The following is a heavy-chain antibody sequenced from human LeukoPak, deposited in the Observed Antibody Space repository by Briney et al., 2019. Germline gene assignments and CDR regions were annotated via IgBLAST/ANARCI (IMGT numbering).Heavy chain of an antibody. CDR1: GFTFSSYW. CDR3: ARMRDGYMGRYYFDY. CDR2: RKEDGSDK. J-gene: IGHJ4*02. Sequence: PGGSLRLSCAASGFTFSSYWMSWDRQAPATGMDWVANRKEDGSDKKYVDSVKGRFTTSRDNAKNSLYLQKNSLRAEDTAVYYCARMRDGYMGRYYFDYWGQGTLVTVSS. V-gene: IGHV3-7*04. D-gene: IGHD5-24*01.